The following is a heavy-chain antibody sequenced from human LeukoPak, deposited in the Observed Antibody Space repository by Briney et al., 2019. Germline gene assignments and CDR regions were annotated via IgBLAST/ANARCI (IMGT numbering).Heavy chain of an antibody. CDR3: ARGRDGYNSDAFDI. J-gene: IGHJ3*02. CDR1: GGTFSSYA. V-gene: IGHV1-69*04. Sequence: SVKVSCKASGGTFSSYAISWVRQAPGQGLEWMGRIIPILGIANYAQKFQGRVTITADKSTSTAYMGLSSLRSEDTAVYYCARGRDGYNSDAFDIWGQGTMVTVSS. CDR2: IIPILGIA. D-gene: IGHD5-12*01.